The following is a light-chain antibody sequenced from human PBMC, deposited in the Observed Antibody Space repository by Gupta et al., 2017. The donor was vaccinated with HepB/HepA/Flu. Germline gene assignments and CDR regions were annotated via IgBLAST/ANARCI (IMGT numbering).Light chain of an antibody. CDR3: QVWDGDSDHEV. Sequence: SSLLTPPPSSSVAPGKTATITCGENNIGSKSVHWYQQKPGQAPVLVVYDDRDRPLGIPERFSGSNSGNTATLTISRVEAGDEADYYCQVWDGDSDHEVFGTGTKVTVL. V-gene: IGLV3-21*03. CDR2: DDR. J-gene: IGLJ1*01. CDR1: NIGSKS.